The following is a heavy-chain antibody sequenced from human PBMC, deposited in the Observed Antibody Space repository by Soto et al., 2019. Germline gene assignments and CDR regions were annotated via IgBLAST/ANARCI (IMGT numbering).Heavy chain of an antibody. CDR1: GDSVSSPYY. V-gene: IGHV4-4*02. D-gene: IGHD6-19*01. Sequence: QVQLQESGPGLVKPSGTLSLTCAVSGDSVSSPYYWCWVRQPPGKGLEWIGEVFHTGTTSYNPSLRSRVTIPMDKSNNPFSLDLSYVTPADTAVYYCARSAGWYAVHSWGPGTLVIVSS. CDR3: ARSAGWYAVHS. CDR2: VFHTGTT. J-gene: IGHJ4*02.